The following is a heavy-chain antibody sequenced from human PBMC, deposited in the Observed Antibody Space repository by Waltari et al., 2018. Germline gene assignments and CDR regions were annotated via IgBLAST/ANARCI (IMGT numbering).Heavy chain of an antibody. V-gene: IGHV3-7*01. D-gene: IGHD6-13*01. J-gene: IGHJ4*02. CDR3: AQGGRDSSWYWRE. CDR1: VFPLSPYW. Sequence: EVQLVEAGGGLVQPGGSLTLPRAAPVFPLSPYWMTWARQGTGKGLGWVANINQDGSGTYYVDSVKGRFTISRDSAKNSLYLQMNTLRAEDTAVYYCAQGGRDSSWYWREWGQGTLVTVSS. CDR2: INQDGSGT.